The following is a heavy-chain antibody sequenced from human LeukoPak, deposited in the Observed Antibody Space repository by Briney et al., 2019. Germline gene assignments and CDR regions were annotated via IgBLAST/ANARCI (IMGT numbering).Heavy chain of an antibody. Sequence: PGGSLRLSCAASGLTSSKKAMNWVRQAPGKGLEWVSSIGGGGDRTYYADSVKGRFTISRDNSKNRLFLQMKSLRAEDTAVYYCASESEVWFGASRSYFYYGMDVWGQGTTVTVSS. D-gene: IGHD3-10*01. J-gene: IGHJ6*01. CDR3: ASESEVWFGASRSYFYYGMDV. CDR2: IGGGGDRT. V-gene: IGHV3-23*01. CDR1: GLTSSKKA.